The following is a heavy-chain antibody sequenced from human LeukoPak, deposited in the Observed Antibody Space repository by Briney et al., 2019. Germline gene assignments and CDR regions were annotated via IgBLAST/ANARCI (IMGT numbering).Heavy chain of an antibody. J-gene: IGHJ6*02. V-gene: IGHV4-34*01. CDR2: INHSGGI. Sequence: SETLSLTCAVYGGSFSGYYWSWIRQPPGKGLEWIGEINHSGGINYNPSLKSRVTISVDTSKDQFSLKLSSVTAADTAVYYCATGPQNSGCDHPYYYYGMDVWGQGTTVTVSS. CDR1: GGSFSGYY. CDR3: ATGPQNSGCDHPYYYYGMDV. D-gene: IGHD5-12*01.